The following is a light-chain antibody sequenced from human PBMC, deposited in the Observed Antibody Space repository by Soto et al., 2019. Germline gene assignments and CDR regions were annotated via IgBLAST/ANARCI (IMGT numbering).Light chain of an antibody. Sequence: QLVLTQPPSVSGAPGQRVTISCTGSSSNIGAGYDVHWYQQLPGTAPKLLIYGNSNRPSGVPDRFSGSKSGTSASLAITGLQAEDEADYYCQTYDSSLSGSMFGGGTKHTVL. CDR3: QTYDSSLSGSM. J-gene: IGLJ3*02. CDR1: SSNIGAGYD. CDR2: GNS. V-gene: IGLV1-40*01.